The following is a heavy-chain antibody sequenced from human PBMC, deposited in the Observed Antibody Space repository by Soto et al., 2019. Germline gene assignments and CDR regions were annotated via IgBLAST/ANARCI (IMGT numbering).Heavy chain of an antibody. J-gene: IGHJ5*02. CDR3: TRDVTTSGRHPPEST. D-gene: IGHD6-19*01. CDR1: GGSVSSGTYY. Sequence: QVQLQESGPGLVKPSETLSLTCTVSGGSVSSGTYYWSWIRQSPVKGLEWIGYIFYGGSTNYNPSLKSRVTISVDTSKNQFSLKLRSVTAADTAVYYCTRDVTTSGRHPPESTWGQGTLVTVS. CDR2: IFYGGST. V-gene: IGHV4-61*01.